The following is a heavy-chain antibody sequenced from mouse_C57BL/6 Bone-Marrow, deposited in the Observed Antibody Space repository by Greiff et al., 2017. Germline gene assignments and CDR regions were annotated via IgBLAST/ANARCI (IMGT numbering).Heavy chain of an antibody. V-gene: IGHV1-81*01. CDR1: GYTFTSYG. D-gene: IGHD1-1*01. Sequence: LVESGAELARPGASVKLSCKASGYTFTSYGISWVKQRPGQGLEWIGEIYPRSGNTYYNEKFKGKATLTADTSASTAYMGLRRLTSEDSAVYFCARWVTTVVARYWYFDVWGTGTTVTVSS. J-gene: IGHJ1*03. CDR2: IYPRSGNT. CDR3: ARWVTTVVARYWYFDV.